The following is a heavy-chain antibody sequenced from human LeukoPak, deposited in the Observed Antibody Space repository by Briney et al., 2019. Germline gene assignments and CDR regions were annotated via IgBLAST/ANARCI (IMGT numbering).Heavy chain of an antibody. V-gene: IGHV4-59*01. CDR3: ARDRMQWLQRHYYYYGMDV. Sequence: SETLSLTCTVSGGSISSYYWSWIRQPPGKGLEWIGYIYYSGSTNYNPSLKSRVTISVDTSKNQFSLKLSSVTAADTAVYYCARDRMQWLQRHYYYYGMDVWGQGTTVTVSS. D-gene: IGHD5-12*01. CDR1: GGSISSYY. J-gene: IGHJ6*02. CDR2: IYYSGST.